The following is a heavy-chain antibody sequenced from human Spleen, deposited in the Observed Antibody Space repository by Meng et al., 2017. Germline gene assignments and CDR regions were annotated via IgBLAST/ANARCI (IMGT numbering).Heavy chain of an antibody. J-gene: IGHJ4*02. CDR1: GFTFDDYA. D-gene: IGHD2-2*01. CDR3: ARKAGNCISTTCYSLDY. Sequence: SLKISCAASGFTFDDYAMHWVRQAPGKGLEWVSGISWNSGSIGYADSVKGRFTISRDNAKNSLYLQMNSLRAEDTAVYYCARKAGNCISTTCYSLDYWGQGTLVTVSS. CDR2: ISWNSGSI. V-gene: IGHV3-9*01.